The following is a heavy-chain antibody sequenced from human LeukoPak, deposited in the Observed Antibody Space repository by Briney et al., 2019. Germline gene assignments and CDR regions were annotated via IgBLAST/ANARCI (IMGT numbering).Heavy chain of an antibody. CDR1: GYTFTGYY. J-gene: IGHJ4*02. Sequence: ASVKVSCKASGYTFTGYYMHWVRQAPGQGLEWMGWINPNSGGTNYAQKFQGRVTMTRDTSTSTVYMELRSLRSEDTAVYYCARVAWEGSDCGGDCYPFDYWGQGTLVTVSS. V-gene: IGHV1-2*02. CDR3: ARVAWEGSDCGGDCYPFDY. CDR2: INPNSGGT. D-gene: IGHD2-21*02.